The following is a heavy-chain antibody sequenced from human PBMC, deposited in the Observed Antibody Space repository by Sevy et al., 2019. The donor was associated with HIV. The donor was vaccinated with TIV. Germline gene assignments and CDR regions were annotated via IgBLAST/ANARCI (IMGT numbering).Heavy chain of an antibody. CDR3: AREGAIGYYYYYGMDV. V-gene: IGHV3-53*01. CDR2: IYSGGST. CDR1: GFTVSSNY. D-gene: IGHD2-21*01. J-gene: IGHJ6*02. Sequence: GGSLRLSCAASGFTVSSNYMSWVHQAPGKGLEWVSVIYSGGSTYYADSVKGRFTISRDNSKNTLYLQMNSLRPEDTAVYYCAREGAIGYYYYYGMDVWGQGTTVTVSS.